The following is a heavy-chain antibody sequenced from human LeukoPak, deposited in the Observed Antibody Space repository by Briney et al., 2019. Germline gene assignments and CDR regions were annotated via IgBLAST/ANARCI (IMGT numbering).Heavy chain of an antibody. CDR1: GYTFTSYY. J-gene: IGHJ4*02. CDR3: ARVSYYYDSSGYYLVY. V-gene: IGHV1-69*05. CDR2: IIPIFGTA. D-gene: IGHD3-22*01. Sequence: EASVKVSCKASGYTFTSYYMHWVRQAPGQGLEWMGGIIPIFGTANYAQKFQGRVTITTDESTSTAYMELSSLRSEDTAVYYCARVSYYYDSSGYYLVYWGQGTLVTVSS.